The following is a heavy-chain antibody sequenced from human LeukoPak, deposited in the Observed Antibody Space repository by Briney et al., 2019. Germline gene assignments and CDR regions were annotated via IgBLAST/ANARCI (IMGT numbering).Heavy chain of an antibody. CDR3: ARQTQWLVSPDY. Sequence: GESLRIPCKGSGYSFSSYWIGWVRQMPGKGLEWMGIIYPGDSDTRYSPSFQGQVTISADKSISTAYLQWSSLKASDTAMYYCARQTQWLVSPDYWGQGTLVTVSS. CDR2: IYPGDSDT. V-gene: IGHV5-51*01. J-gene: IGHJ4*02. CDR1: GYSFSSYW. D-gene: IGHD6-19*01.